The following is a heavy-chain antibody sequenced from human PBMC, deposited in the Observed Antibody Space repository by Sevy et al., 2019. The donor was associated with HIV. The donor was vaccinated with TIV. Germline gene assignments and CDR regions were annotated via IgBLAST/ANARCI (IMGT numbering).Heavy chain of an antibody. CDR1: GFTFSTYT. Sequence: GGSLRLSCTASGFTFSTYTMNWVRQAPGKGLEWVSSISSYDNYIYYADSVKGRFTISRDNAKNSLYLQMNGRRAEDTAVYYCARPHGSGSWEAFDIWGQGTMVTVSS. D-gene: IGHD3-10*01. CDR2: ISSYDNYI. CDR3: ARPHGSGSWEAFDI. V-gene: IGHV3-21*01. J-gene: IGHJ3*02.